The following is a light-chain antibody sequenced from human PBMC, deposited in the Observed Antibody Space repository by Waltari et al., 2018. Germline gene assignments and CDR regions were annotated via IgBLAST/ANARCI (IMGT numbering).Light chain of an antibody. CDR1: SGSIASYY. CDR2: DDY. CDR3: QSYDDTTNQV. Sequence: NFMLTQPHSVSESPGKTVTISCTRSSGSIASYYVQWYQQRPCSAPTNVIYDDYIRPSGVADRLSGSIDSSSNSASLTISGLKTEDEADYYCQSYDDTTNQVFGGGTKLTVL. V-gene: IGLV6-57*04. J-gene: IGLJ2*01.